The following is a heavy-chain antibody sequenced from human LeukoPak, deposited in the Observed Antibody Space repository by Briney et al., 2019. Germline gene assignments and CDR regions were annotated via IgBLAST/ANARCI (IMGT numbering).Heavy chain of an antibody. CDR2: IYTTGST. J-gene: IGHJ6*03. D-gene: IGHD6-6*01. V-gene: IGHV4-61*02. CDR3: ARLQYSSSSGHYYYMDV. CDR1: GGSISSGSHY. Sequence: SETLSLTCTVSGGSISSGSHYWNWIRQPAGKGLEWIGRIYTTGSTNYNPSLKSRVTISLDTSKNQFSLRLSSVTAADTAVYYCARLQYSSSSGHYYYMDVWGKGTTVTVSS.